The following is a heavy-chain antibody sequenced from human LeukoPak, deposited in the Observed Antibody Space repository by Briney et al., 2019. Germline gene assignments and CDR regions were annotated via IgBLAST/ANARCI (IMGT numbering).Heavy chain of an antibody. Sequence: SETLSLTCTVSGGSIISYYWSWIWQPARQGLELIGRSYTSWSTNYNPSLKSRVTMTVATATNQFHLKLSPVTAADTAVYYCARESGFWSGYYATDAFDIWGQGTMVTVSS. CDR3: ARESGFWSGYYATDAFDI. V-gene: IGHV4-4*07. CDR1: GGSIISYY. J-gene: IGHJ3*02. CDR2: SYTSWST. D-gene: IGHD3-3*01.